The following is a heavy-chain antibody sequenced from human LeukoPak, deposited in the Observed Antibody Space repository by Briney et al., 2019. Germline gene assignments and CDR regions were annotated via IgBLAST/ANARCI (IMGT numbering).Heavy chain of an antibody. J-gene: IGHJ6*03. CDR2: IIPIFGTA. V-gene: IGHV1-69*05. D-gene: IGHD2-2*01. CDR1: GGTFSSYA. CDR3: ARDFGSNSRYCSSTSCPRGQWFGELNYYYYMDV. Sequence: GSSVMVSCKASGGTFSSYAISWVRQAPGQGLKWMGRIIPIFGTANYAQKFQGRVTITTDESTSTAYMELSSLRSEDTAVYYCARDFGSNSRYCSSTSCPRGQWFGELNYYYYMDVWGKGTTVTVSS.